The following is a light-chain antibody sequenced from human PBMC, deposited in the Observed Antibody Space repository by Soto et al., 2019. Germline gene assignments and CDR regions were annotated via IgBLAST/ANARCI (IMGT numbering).Light chain of an antibody. J-gene: IGKJ5*01. Sequence: EEVMTQSPVILSVSPGERATLSCRASHSVSSNLAWFQQKPGQAPRLLIFGASTRATGIQARFSGSGSGTDFTLTISSLQPEDFATYYCKQYNSYPITFGQGTRLEIK. CDR3: KQYNSYPIT. V-gene: IGKV3-15*01. CDR2: GAS. CDR1: HSVSSN.